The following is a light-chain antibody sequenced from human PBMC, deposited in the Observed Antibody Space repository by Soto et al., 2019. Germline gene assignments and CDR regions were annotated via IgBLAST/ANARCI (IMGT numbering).Light chain of an antibody. CDR2: SND. CDR1: STDVGAYNY. CDR3: ATWEDSLNGPV. V-gene: IGLV2-8*01. J-gene: IGLJ3*02. Sequence: QSALTQPPSASGSPGQSVTISCTGTSTDVGAYNYVSWYQQHPGKAPKLLIYSNDQRPSGVPGRFSGSKSGTSASLAISGLQSEDEGEYYCATWEDSLNGPVFGGGTKLTVL.